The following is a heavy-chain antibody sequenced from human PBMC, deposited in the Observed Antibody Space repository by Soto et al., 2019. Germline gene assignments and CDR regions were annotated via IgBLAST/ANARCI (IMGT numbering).Heavy chain of an antibody. CDR3: ARGRYGDY. CDR2: ISAHNGNT. D-gene: IGHD1-1*01. Sequence: QVHLVQSGAEVKKPGASVKVSCKGSGYAFTTYGITWVRQAPGQGLEWMGRISAHNGNTNYAQKVQGTVTVTRDTSTSTAYMELRSLRSDDTAVYYCARGRYGDYWGQGALVTVSS. V-gene: IGHV1-18*01. CDR1: GYAFTTYG. J-gene: IGHJ4*02.